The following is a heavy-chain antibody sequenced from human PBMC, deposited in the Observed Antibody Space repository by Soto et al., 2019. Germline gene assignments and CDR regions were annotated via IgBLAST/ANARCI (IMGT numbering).Heavy chain of an antibody. Sequence: PSETLSLTCTVSGDSIRDGGYYWAWTRQRPGQGLEWMGYIYFTGKANYNPSLENRLTMSVDMSRRQLYLRLTSVTAADTAVYFCAKDPSPQPIPAVTPGWFDPWGQGIAVTVSS. V-gene: IGHV4-31*03. D-gene: IGHD4-4*01. CDR3: AKDPSPQPIPAVTPGWFDP. CDR2: IYFTGKA. J-gene: IGHJ5*02. CDR1: GDSIRDGGYY.